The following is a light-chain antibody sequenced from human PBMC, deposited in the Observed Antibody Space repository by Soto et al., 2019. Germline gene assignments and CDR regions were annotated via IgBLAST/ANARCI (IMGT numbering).Light chain of an antibody. CDR3: RQYGSSPPWT. CDR2: GAS. Sequence: EIVLTQSPATLSLSPGERATLSCRASQSVKTFLAWYQQKPGQAPRLLIYGASSRATGIPDRFSGSGSGTDFTLTISRLEPEDFAVYYCRQYGSSPPWTFGQGTKVDIK. CDR1: QSVKTF. V-gene: IGKV3-20*01. J-gene: IGKJ1*01.